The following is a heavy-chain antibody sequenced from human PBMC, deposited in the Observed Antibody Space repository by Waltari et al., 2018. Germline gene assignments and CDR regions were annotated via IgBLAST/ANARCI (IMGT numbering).Heavy chain of an antibody. D-gene: IGHD6-13*01. V-gene: IGHV4-59*08. Sequence: QVQLQESGPGLVKPSETLSLTCTVSGASISDYYWTWIRQPPGKGLEWIGYMYDSGSTNYNPSLNSRVTMSVDTSKEQFSLKLTAVAAANTAVYYCARLLGITAAAKYFDYWSQGTLVTVSS. CDR1: GASISDYY. J-gene: IGHJ4*02. CDR2: MYDSGST. CDR3: ARLLGITAAAKYFDY.